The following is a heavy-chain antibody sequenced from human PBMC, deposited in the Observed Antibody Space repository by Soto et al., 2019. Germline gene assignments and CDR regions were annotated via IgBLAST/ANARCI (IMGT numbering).Heavy chain of an antibody. CDR1: GYTFTSYD. CDR2: MNPNSGNT. V-gene: IGHV1-8*01. D-gene: IGHD2-15*01. J-gene: IGHJ3*02. Sequence: ASVKVSCKASGYTFTSYDINWVRQATGQGLEWMGWMNPNSGNTGYAQEFQGRVTMTRNTSISTAYMELSSLRSEDTAVYYCARTHHGYCSGGSCYSGVFAFDIWGQGTMVTVSS. CDR3: ARTHHGYCSGGSCYSGVFAFDI.